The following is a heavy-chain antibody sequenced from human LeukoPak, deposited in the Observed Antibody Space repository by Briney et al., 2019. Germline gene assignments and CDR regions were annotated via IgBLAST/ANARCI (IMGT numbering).Heavy chain of an antibody. CDR3: TRDLADI. Sequence: GGSLRLSCAASGFTFNNAWMSWVRQAPGKGLEWVGRARNKANSYSTEYAASVKGRFIISRDDSKNSLYLQMNSLKTEDTAVYYCTRDLADIWGRGTMVTVSS. J-gene: IGHJ3*02. CDR2: ARNKANSYST. CDR1: GFTFNNAW. V-gene: IGHV3-72*01.